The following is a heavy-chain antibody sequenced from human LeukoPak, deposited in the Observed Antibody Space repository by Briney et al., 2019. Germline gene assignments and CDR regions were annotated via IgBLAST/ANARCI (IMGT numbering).Heavy chain of an antibody. V-gene: IGHV3-21*01. D-gene: IGHD3-22*01. J-gene: IGHJ4*02. CDR3: AREGYDSSGYYYCFDY. CDR2: ISSSSSYI. CDR1: GFTFSSYS. Sequence: PGGSLRLSCAASGFTFSSYSMNWVRQAPGKGLEWVSSISSSSSYIYYADSVKGRFTISRDNAKNSLYLQMNSLRAEDTAVYYCAREGYDSSGYYYCFDYWGQGTLVTVSS.